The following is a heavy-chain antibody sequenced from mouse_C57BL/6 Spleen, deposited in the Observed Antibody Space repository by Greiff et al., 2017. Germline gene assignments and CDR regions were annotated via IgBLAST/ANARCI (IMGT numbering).Heavy chain of an antibody. CDR1: GYTFTSYW. D-gene: IGHD1-1*01. J-gene: IGHJ4*01. CDR2: INPSNGGT. CDR3: ARSEYYGSSPYAMDY. Sequence: QVQLQQPGTELVKPGASVKLSCKASGYTFTSYWMHWVKQRPGQGLEWIGNINPSNGGTNYNEKFQSKATLTVDKSSSTAYMQLSSLTSEDSAVYYCARSEYYGSSPYAMDYWGQGTSVTVSS. V-gene: IGHV1-53*01.